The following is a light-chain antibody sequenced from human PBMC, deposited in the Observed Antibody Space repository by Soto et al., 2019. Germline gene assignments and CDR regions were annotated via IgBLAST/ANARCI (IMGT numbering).Light chain of an antibody. V-gene: IGKV1-39*01. Sequence: DIQMTQSPSSLSASVGARVTLTCRASQSISNYLNWYQQKPGKAPNLLIYDASSLQSGVPSRFSGSGSGTDFTLTISGLQSDDFATYYCQQSYTTPYTFGQGTKVDI. CDR1: QSISNY. CDR3: QQSYTTPYT. CDR2: DAS. J-gene: IGKJ2*01.